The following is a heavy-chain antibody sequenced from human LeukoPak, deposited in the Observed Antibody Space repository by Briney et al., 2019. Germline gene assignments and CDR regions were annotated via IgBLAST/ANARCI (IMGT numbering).Heavy chain of an antibody. CDR3: AREGGYYDSSGYYLTFDY. D-gene: IGHD3-22*01. CDR2: ISSSSSYI. Sequence: GGSLRLSCAASGVTFSSYEMNWVRQAPGKGLEWVSAISSSSSYIYYADSVKGRFTISRANAKNSLYLQMNSLRAEDTAVYYCAREGGYYDSSGYYLTFDYWGQGTLVTVSS. V-gene: IGHV3-21*01. CDR1: GVTFSSYE. J-gene: IGHJ4*02.